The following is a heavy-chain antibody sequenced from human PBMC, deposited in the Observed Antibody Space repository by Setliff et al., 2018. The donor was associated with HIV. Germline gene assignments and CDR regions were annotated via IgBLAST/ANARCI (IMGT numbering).Heavy chain of an antibody. V-gene: IGHV1-69*10. CDR1: GGTFSSYA. CDR2: IIPILGIA. J-gene: IGHJ3*02. CDR3: ARGLTVTTFVHAFDI. Sequence: ASVKVSCKASGGTFSSYAISWVRQAPGQGLEWMGGIIPILGIANYAQKFQGRVTITADESTSTAYMELSSLRSEDTAVYYCARGLTVTTFVHAFDIWGQGTVVTVSS. D-gene: IGHD4-17*01.